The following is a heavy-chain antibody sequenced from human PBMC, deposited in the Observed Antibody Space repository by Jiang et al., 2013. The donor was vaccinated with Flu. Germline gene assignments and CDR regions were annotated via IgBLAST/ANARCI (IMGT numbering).Heavy chain of an antibody. CDR2: IYWNDDK. D-gene: IGHD3-3*01. Sequence: KPTQTLTLTCTFSGFSLSTSGVGVGWIRQPPGKALEWLALIYWNDDKRYSPSLKSRLTITKDTSKNXVVLTMTNMDPVDTATYYCAHRLRQSTQTVKFLEWEPLLENWF. CDR1: GFSLSTSGVG. CDR3: AHRLRQSTQTVKFLEWEPLLENWF. V-gene: IGHV2-5*01. J-gene: IGHJ5*01.